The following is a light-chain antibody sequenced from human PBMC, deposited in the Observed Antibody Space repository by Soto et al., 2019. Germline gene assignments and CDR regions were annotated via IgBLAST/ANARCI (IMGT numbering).Light chain of an antibody. CDR2: VAS. CDR1: QGINNY. CDR3: QQSYRFPKT. J-gene: IGKJ1*01. V-gene: IGKV1-9*01. Sequence: DIQLTQSPSFLSSSVGDRVTISCRASQGINNYLAWYQQKPGKAPKLLIYVASILQSGVPSRFSGSGSGTQFTLTISSLQPEDFATYYCQQSYRFPKTFGRGTKVEVK.